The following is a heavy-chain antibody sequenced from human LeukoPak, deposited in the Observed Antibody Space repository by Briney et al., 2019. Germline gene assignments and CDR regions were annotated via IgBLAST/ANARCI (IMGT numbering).Heavy chain of an antibody. V-gene: IGHV3-21*01. Sequence: GGSLRLSCAASGFTFSSYSMNWVRQAPGKGLEWVSSISSSSSYIYYADSVKGRFTISRDNAKNSLYLQMNSLRAEDTAVYYCARDLVTQGRTFGGVIGHAEYFQHWGQGTLVTVSS. CDR3: ARDLVTQGRTFGGVIGHAEYFQH. CDR1: GFTFSSYS. J-gene: IGHJ1*01. CDR2: ISSSSSYI. D-gene: IGHD3-16*02.